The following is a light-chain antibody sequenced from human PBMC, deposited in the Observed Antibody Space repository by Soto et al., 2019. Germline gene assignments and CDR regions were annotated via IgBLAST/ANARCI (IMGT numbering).Light chain of an antibody. CDR1: QSVSSSY. CDR3: QLYDSSPMYT. Sequence: EIVLMQSPGTLSLTPGERATLSCRASQSVSSSYLAWYQQKPGQAPRLLIFGASSRATGIPDRFSGSGSGTDFTLTISRLEPXXXAVYYCQLYDSSPMYTFGQGTKLEIK. J-gene: IGKJ2*01. CDR2: GAS. V-gene: IGKV3-20*01.